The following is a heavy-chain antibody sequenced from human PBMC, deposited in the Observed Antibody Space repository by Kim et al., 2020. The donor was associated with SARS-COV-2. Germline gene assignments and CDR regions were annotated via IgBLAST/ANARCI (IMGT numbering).Heavy chain of an antibody. Sequence: GGSLRLSCAASGFTFSDHSMSWIRQDPGKGLEWISYTGRSGSTIYYSDSVKGRFTISRDNAKNSIFLQMNSLRGEDTAVYFCARDMDNSGRYFDLWGRGTLVTVSS. CDR1: GFTFSDHS. CDR2: TGRSGSTI. V-gene: IGHV3-11*01. J-gene: IGHJ2*01. CDR3: ARDMDNSGRYFDL. D-gene: IGHD3-10*01.